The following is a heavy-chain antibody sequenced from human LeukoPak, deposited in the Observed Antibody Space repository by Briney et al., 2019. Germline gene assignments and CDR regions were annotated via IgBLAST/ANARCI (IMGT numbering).Heavy chain of an antibody. CDR2: VDTDGTNT. V-gene: IGHV3-74*01. CDR1: GFTFSDYW. Sequence: PGGSLRLSCAASGFTFSDYWMHWVRQAPGMGLEWVSHVDTDGTNTNYADSVKGRFTISRDNAKNTAYLQMSALRAEDTAVYYCVRLSISSGYLDWGQGSLVTVSS. CDR3: VRLSISSGYLD. J-gene: IGHJ4*02. D-gene: IGHD3-22*01.